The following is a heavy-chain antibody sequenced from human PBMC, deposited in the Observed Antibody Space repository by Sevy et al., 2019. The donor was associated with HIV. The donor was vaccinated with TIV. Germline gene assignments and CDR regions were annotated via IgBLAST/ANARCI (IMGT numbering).Heavy chain of an antibody. V-gene: IGHV4-34*01. CDR1: GGSFSGYY. D-gene: IGHD2-15*01. Sequence: SETLSLTCAVYGGSFSGYYWSWIRQPPGKGLEWIGEINHSGGTNYNPSLKSRVTISGDTSKNQFSLNLNSVTAADTAVYYCARHCTGSSCSHAFDIWGQETMVTVSS. CDR3: ARHCTGSSCSHAFDI. J-gene: IGHJ3*02. CDR2: INHSGGT.